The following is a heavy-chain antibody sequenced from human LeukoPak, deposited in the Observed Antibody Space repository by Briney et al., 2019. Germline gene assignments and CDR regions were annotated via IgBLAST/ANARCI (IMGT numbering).Heavy chain of an antibody. CDR1: GYTFTSYG. D-gene: IGHD3-3*01. J-gene: IGHJ5*02. CDR3: ARKSGFWSGYYPNWFDP. CDR2: MSAYNGNT. V-gene: IGHV1-18*01. Sequence: ASVKVSCKASGYTFTSYGISWVRQAPGQGLEWMGWMSAYNGNTNYAQKLQGRVTMTTDTSTSIAYMELRSLRSDDTAVYYCARKSGFWSGYYPNWFDPWGQGTLVTVSS.